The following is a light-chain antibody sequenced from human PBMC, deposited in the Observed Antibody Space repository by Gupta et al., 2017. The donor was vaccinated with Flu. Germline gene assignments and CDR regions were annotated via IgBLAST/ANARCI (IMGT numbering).Light chain of an antibody. CDR3: TSYTSSNYLG. J-gene: IGLJ3*02. CDR2: EVI. Sequence: GTSSDVGGYNYVSWYQHHPGKAPKLMIYEVINRPSGVSNRFSGSKSGNTASLTISGLQAEDDADYYGTSYTSSNYLGFGGGTKLTVL. V-gene: IGLV2-14*01. CDR1: SSDVGGYNY.